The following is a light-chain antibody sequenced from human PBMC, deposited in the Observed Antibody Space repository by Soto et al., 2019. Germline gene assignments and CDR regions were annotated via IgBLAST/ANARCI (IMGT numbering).Light chain of an antibody. V-gene: IGKV3-11*01. CDR3: QQRSRWPWT. CDR2: DAS. CDR1: QSVSSD. J-gene: IGKJ1*01. Sequence: EIVMTQSPATLSVSPGERATLSCRASQSVSSDLAWYQQKPGQAPRLLMYDASKRATGIPARFSGSGSGTDFTLTISSLEPEDFAVYYCQQRSRWPWTFGQGTKVDI.